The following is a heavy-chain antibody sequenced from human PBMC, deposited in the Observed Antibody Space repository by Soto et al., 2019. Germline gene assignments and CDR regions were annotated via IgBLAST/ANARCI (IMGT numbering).Heavy chain of an antibody. CDR3: ARVDVDIVATIGTVGY. CDR2: ISAYNGNT. V-gene: IGHV1-18*01. D-gene: IGHD5-12*01. Sequence: GASVKVSCKASGYTFTIYGISWVRQAPGQGLGWMGWISAYNGNTNYAQKLQGRVTMTTDTSTSTAYMELRSLRSDDTAVYYCARVDVDIVATIGTVGYWGQGTLVTIS. CDR1: GYTFTIYG. J-gene: IGHJ4*02.